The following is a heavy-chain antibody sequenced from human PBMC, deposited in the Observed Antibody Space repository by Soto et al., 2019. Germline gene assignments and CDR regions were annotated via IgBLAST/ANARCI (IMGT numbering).Heavy chain of an antibody. Sequence: SETLSLTCTVSGGSISSYYWSWIRQPPGKGLGWIGYIYYSGSTNYNPSLKGRVTISVDTSKNQFSLKLSSVTAADTAVYYCARALVVPAANWFDPWGQGTLVTVSS. J-gene: IGHJ5*02. V-gene: IGHV4-59*01. CDR1: GGSISSYY. CDR2: IYYSGST. CDR3: ARALVVPAANWFDP. D-gene: IGHD2-2*01.